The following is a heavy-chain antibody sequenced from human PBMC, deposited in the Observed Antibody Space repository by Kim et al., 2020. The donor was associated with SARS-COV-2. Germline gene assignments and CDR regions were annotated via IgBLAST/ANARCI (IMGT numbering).Heavy chain of an antibody. V-gene: IGHV5-51*01. Sequence: GESLKISCEGSGYSFTNYWIGWVRQTPGKGLEWMGIINPVDSDTRYSPSYQGQFTISADRSINTAYLQWSSLKASDTAMYYCARALGFGGNWRWLGIYYFDYWGRGALVTVSS. CDR2: INPVDSDT. CDR1: GYSFTNYW. J-gene: IGHJ4*02. D-gene: IGHD2-8*02. CDR3: ARALGFGGNWRWLGIYYFDY.